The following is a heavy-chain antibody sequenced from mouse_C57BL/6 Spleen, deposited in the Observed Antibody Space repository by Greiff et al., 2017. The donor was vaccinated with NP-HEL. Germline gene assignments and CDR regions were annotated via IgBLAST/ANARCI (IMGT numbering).Heavy chain of an antibody. CDR1: GFSFTTYA. CDR3: VGHDREEDYSNYDWFAG. D-gene: IGHD2-5*01. J-gene: IGHJ3*01. V-gene: IGHV10-1*01. CDR2: IRSKSNNYAS. Sequence: EVQLVESGGGLVQPKGSLKLSCAASGFSFTTYAMHWVRQAPGKGLEWVARIRSKSNNYASYYAVSVKDRFTISRDDAESMLYLQMNNLKTEDTARYYCVGHDREEDYSNYDWFAGWGQGTLVTVS.